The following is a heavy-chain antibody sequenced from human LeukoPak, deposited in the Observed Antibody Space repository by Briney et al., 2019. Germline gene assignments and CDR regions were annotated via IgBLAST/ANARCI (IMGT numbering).Heavy chain of an antibody. D-gene: IGHD3-10*01. CDR2: ISGSGGST. J-gene: IGHJ5*02. CDR1: GFTFSSYA. V-gene: IGHV3-23*01. Sequence: GGSLRPSCAASGFTFSSYAMSWVRQAPGKGLEWVSAISGSGGSTYYADSVKGRFTISRDNSKNTLYLQMNSLRAEDTAVYYCAKDLDGSGSYLFDPWGQGTLVTVSS. CDR3: AKDLDGSGSYLFDP.